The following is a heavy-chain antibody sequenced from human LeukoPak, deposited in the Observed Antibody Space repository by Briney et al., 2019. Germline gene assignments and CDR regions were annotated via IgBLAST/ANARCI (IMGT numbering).Heavy chain of an antibody. V-gene: IGHV4-39*01. CDR2: IYYSGST. CDR3: ARQPDLMHDFSTYAPAGFDY. J-gene: IGHJ4*02. D-gene: IGHD3-3*01. CDR1: GGSISSSSYY. Sequence: NPSETLSLTCTVSGGSISSSSYYWGWIRQPPGKGLEWIGSIYYSGSTYYNPSLKSRVTISVDTSKNQFSLKLSSVTAADTAVYYCARQPDLMHDFSTYAPAGFDYWGQGTLVAVSS.